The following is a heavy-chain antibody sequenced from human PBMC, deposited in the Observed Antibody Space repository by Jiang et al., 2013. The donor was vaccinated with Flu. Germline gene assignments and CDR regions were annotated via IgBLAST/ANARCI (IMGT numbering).Heavy chain of an antibody. V-gene: IGHV1-69*01. J-gene: IGHJ6*03. CDR2: IPIFGTA. Sequence: IPIFGTANYAQKFQGRVTITADESTSTAYMELSSLRSEDTAVYYCAGGLLDRFYYYYMDVWGKGTTVTVSS. CDR3: AGGLLDRFYYYYMDV. D-gene: IGHD2/OR15-2a*01.